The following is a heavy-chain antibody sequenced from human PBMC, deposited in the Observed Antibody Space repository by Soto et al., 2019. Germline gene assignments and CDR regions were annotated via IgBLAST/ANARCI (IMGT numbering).Heavy chain of an antibody. V-gene: IGHV1-3*01. CDR1: GYTVTSYA. CDR2: RDAGNGNP. J-gene: IGHJ5*02. D-gene: IGHD6-19*01. Sequence: GASVKVSCKASGYTVTSYAMHCLRQAAGQRREWMGWRDAGNGNPKYSQKFQGRVTITRDTSASTAYMELSSLSSEDTAVYFCARDPYSSGRSWGQGTLVTVSS. CDR3: ARDPYSSGRS.